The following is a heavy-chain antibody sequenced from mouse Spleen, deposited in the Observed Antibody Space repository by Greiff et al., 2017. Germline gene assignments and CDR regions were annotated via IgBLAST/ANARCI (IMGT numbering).Heavy chain of an antibody. CDR1: GFTFSSYA. J-gene: IGHJ4*01. CDR3: ARRWLLGGVYAMDY. D-gene: IGHD2-3*01. Sequence: EVKVEESGGGLVKLGGSLKLSCAASGFTFSSYAMSWVRQTPEKRLEWVATISSGGGNTYYPDSVKGRFTISRDNAKNTLYLQMSSLKSEDTAMYYCARRWLLGGVYAMDYWGQGTSVTVSS. V-gene: IGHV5-9*04. CDR2: ISSGGGNT.